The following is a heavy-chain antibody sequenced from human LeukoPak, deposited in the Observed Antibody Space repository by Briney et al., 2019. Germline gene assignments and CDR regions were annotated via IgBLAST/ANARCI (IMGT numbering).Heavy chain of an antibody. CDR2: ISAGADVI. D-gene: IGHD5-18*01. CDR1: GFSFRDYP. Sequence: GGSLRLSCEAAGFSFRDYPMGWVRRASGKRLEWVSGISAGADVIFYADPVKGRFTISRDNSKSTLYLQMNSLSTEDTAVYYCAKGRTQLWLDDAFDIWGQGTMVTVSS. CDR3: AKGRTQLWLDDAFDI. J-gene: IGHJ3*02. V-gene: IGHV3-23*01.